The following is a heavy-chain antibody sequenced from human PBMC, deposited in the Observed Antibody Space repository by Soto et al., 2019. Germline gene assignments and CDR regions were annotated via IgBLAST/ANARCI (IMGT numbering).Heavy chain of an antibody. CDR1: GGSISSSSYY. Sequence: PXXTLSLTCTVSGGSISSSSYYWGWIRQPRGEGLEWIGXIYYSXSPYHNKSLKXXVTISVDXXTTQFSLKMSSVTAADTAVYYCARLWTKVANDYWGQGTLVTVSS. J-gene: IGHJ4*02. V-gene: IGHV4-39*01. CDR2: IYYSXSP. D-gene: IGHD4-17*01. CDR3: ARLWTKVANDY.